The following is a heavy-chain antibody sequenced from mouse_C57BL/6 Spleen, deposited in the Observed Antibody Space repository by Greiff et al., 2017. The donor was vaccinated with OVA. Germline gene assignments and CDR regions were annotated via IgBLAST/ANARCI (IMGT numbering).Heavy chain of an antibody. J-gene: IGHJ2*01. CDR1: GYTFTDYY. CDR3: ASSWNWDCFDY. Sequence: QVQLQQSGAELVKPGASVKISCKASGYTFTDYYINWVKQRPGQGLEWIGKIGPGSGSTYYNEKFKGKATLTADKSSSTAYMQLSSLTSEDSAVYFSASSWNWDCFDYWGQGTTLTVSS. CDR2: IGPGSGST. V-gene: IGHV1-77*01. D-gene: IGHD4-1*01.